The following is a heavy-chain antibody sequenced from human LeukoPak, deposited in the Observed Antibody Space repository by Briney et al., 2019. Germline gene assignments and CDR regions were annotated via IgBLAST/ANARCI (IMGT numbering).Heavy chain of an antibody. CDR1: GFTFSSYA. CDR3: AKGGQAYYDFWSGYVDY. V-gene: IGHV3-23*01. D-gene: IGHD3-3*01. J-gene: IGHJ4*02. CDR2: ISGSGGST. Sequence: GGSLRLSCAASGFTFSSYAMSWVRQAPGKGLEWVSAISGSGGSTYYADSVKGRFTISRDNSKNTLYLQMNSLRAEDTAVYYCAKGGQAYYDFWSGYVDYWGQGTLVTVSS.